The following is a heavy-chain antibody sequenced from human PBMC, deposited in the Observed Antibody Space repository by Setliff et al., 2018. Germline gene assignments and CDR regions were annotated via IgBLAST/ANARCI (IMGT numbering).Heavy chain of an antibody. J-gene: IGHJ4*02. Sequence: SETLSLTCTVSGGSISSGDYYWSWIRQPPGKGLEWIGYIYYSGSTYYNPSLKSRVTISVDTSKNQFSLKLSSVTAADTAVYYCASSLYCSGGNCYFDYWGQGTLVTVSS. CDR1: GGSISSGDYY. CDR3: ASSLYCSGGNCYFDY. D-gene: IGHD2-15*01. CDR2: IYYSGST. V-gene: IGHV4-30-4*08.